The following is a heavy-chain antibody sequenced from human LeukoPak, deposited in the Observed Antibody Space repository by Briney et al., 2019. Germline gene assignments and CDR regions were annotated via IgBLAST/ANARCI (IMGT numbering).Heavy chain of an antibody. J-gene: IGHJ3*02. V-gene: IGHV1-69*10. CDR2: IIPTFDIA. CDR1: GYTFTSYG. D-gene: IGHD6-25*01. CDR3: ARDRRGGDAFDI. Sequence: SVKVSCKASGYTFTSYGISWVRQAPGQGLGWMGWIIPTFDIANYAQKFQGRVTISADKSTSTDYMELSSLRSEDTAMYYCARDRRGGDAFDIWGQGTMVTVSS.